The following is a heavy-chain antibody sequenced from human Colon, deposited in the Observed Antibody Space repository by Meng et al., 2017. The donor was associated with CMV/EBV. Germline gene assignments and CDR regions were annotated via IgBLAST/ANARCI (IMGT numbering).Heavy chain of an antibody. CDR2: MYFSGIA. CDR3: ARDLTNKWFYY. J-gene: IGHJ4*02. D-gene: IGHD1-26*01. V-gene: IGHV4-39*07. Sequence: QGQLQESGPGLVQPAETLSLPCTASGDPISSGSHSWAWFRQPPGKRLEWIGSMYFSGIADYNPSLKSRVTISLHATQKQFSLRLTSVTAADSAVYFCARDLTNKWFYYWGQGTLVTVSS. CDR1: GDPISSGSHS.